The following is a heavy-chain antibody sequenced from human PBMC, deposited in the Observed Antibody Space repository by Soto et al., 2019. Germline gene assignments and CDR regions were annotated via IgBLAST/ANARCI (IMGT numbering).Heavy chain of an antibody. J-gene: IGHJ4*02. CDR1: GLTFSNYA. D-gene: IGHD1-7*01. CDR3: AKNQERELPRVIDF. V-gene: IGHV3-23*01. Sequence: RGSLRLSCATSGLTFSNYAMSWVRQAPGGGLEWVSSMSGSSSTTYYADSVKGRFTLSRDRSKNTLYLQMSSLRAEDTALYYCAKNQERELPRVIDFWGQGTLVTVSS. CDR2: MSGSSSTT.